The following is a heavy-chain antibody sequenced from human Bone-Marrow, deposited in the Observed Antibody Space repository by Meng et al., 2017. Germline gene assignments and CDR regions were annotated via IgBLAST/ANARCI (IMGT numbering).Heavy chain of an antibody. CDR1: GFTFSSYA. V-gene: IGHV3-30*04. Sequence: GESLKISCAACGFTFSSYAMHWVRQAPGKGLEWVAVISYDGSNKYYADSVKGRFTISRDNSKNTLYLQMNSLRAEDTAVYYCAREGVYYDSSGYYPMNAFDIWGQGTMVTVSS. CDR3: AREGVYYDSSGYYPMNAFDI. D-gene: IGHD3-22*01. J-gene: IGHJ3*02. CDR2: ISYDGSNK.